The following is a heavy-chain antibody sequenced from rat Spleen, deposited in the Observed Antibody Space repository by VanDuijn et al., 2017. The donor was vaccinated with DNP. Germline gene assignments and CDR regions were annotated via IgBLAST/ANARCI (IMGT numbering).Heavy chain of an antibody. D-gene: IGHD1-6*01. CDR3: ARHRAMYTTDYYYVYWYFDF. Sequence: EVQLVESGGGLVQPGRSLKLSCAASGFTFSNYDMAWVRQAPTKGLEWIASISTGGGNTYYRDSVKGRFTISRDNAKNTQYLQMDSLRSEDTATYYCARHRAMYTTDYYYVYWYFDFWGPGTMVTVSS. J-gene: IGHJ1*01. CDR2: ISTGGGNT. V-gene: IGHV5S13*01. CDR1: GFTFSNYD.